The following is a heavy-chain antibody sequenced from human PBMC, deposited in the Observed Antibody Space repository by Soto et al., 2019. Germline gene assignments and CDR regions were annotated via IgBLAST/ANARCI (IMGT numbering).Heavy chain of an antibody. D-gene: IGHD1-26*01. CDR3: ARSPPEERYSGSYADY. CDR2: ISAYNGNT. V-gene: IGHV1-18*01. Sequence: GASVKVSCKASGYTFTSYGISWVRQAPGQGLEWMGWISAYNGNTNYAQKLQGRVTMTTDTSTSTAYMELRSLRSDDTAVYYCARSPPEERYSGSYADYWGQGTLVTVSS. J-gene: IGHJ4*02. CDR1: GYTFTSYG.